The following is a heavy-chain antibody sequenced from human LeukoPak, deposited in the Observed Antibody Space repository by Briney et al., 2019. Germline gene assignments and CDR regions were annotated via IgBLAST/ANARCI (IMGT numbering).Heavy chain of an antibody. Sequence: PGGSLRLSCAASGFTFSSYAMSWVPQAPGKGLEWVSAISGSGGSTYYADSVKGRFTISRDNAKNSLYLQMDSLRADDTALYYCAKDMGVYDTGLLADAFQFDYWGQGTLVTVSS. D-gene: IGHD5/OR15-5a*01. CDR2: ISGSGGST. CDR1: GFTFSSYA. V-gene: IGHV3-23*01. J-gene: IGHJ4*02. CDR3: AKDMGVYDTGLLADAFQFDY.